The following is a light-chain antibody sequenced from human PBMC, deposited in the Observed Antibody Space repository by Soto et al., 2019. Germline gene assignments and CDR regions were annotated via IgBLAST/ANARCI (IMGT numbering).Light chain of an antibody. CDR1: SSDVGGYNY. J-gene: IGLJ1*01. V-gene: IGLV2-14*01. CDR2: DVS. CDR3: SSYTISSFYV. Sequence: QSALTQPASVSGSPGQSITISCTGTSSDVGGYNYVSWYQQHPGKAPKLMIYDVSNRPSGVSNRFSGSKSGNTASLTISGLQAEDEAEYYCSSYTISSFYVFGTGTKLTVL.